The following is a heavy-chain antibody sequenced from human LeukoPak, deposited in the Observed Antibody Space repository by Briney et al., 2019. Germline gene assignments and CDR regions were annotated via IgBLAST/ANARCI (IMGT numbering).Heavy chain of an antibody. CDR1: GFTFSNAW. V-gene: IGHV3-15*01. CDR2: IKTKTDGGTT. J-gene: IGHJ4*02. CDR3: ARGHSYFDY. Sequence: PGGSLRLSCAVSGFTFSNAWMNWVRQAPGKGLEWVGRIKTKTDGGTTDYAAPVKGRFTIARDDSKNTLYLHMNSLKTEDTAVYYCARGHSYFDYWGQGTLVTVSS.